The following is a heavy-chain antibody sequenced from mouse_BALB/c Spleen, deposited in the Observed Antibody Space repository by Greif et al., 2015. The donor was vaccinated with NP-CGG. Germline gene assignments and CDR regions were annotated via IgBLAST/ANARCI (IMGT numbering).Heavy chain of an antibody. CDR3: ARDYVDY. Sequence: VHLVESGAELVRPGTSVKVSCKASGYAFTNYLIEWVKQRPGQGLEWIGVINPGSGGTNYNEKFKGKATLTADKSSSTAYMQLSNMTSDDSAVYFCARDYVDYWGQGTTLAGSS. J-gene: IGHJ2*01. V-gene: IGHV1-54*01. CDR2: INPGSGGT. CDR1: GYAFTNYL.